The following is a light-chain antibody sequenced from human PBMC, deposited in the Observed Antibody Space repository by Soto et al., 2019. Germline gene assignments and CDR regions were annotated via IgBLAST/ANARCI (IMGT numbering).Light chain of an antibody. Sequence: QSVLTQPASVSGSPGQSITISCTGTSNDVGGYHYVSWYQQYPGKAPKLMIYEVSNRPSGVSNRFSGSKSGKTASLTISGLQAEDEADYYCSSYTSKRTRVFLNGTKVTVL. CDR1: SNDVGGYHY. V-gene: IGLV2-14*01. J-gene: IGLJ1*01. CDR2: EVS. CDR3: SSYTSKRTRV.